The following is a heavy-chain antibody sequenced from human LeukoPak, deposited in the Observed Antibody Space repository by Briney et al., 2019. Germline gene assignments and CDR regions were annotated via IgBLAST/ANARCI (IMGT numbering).Heavy chain of an antibody. CDR2: ISGSGGST. D-gene: IGHD3-22*01. CDR3: ARDQGDGSSGYWRAFDI. Sequence: GGSLRLSCAASGFTFSSYAMSWVRQAPGNGLEWVSVISGSGGSTYYADSVKGRFTISRDNSKNTLYLQMNSLRAEDKAVYYCARDQGDGSSGYWRAFDIWGQGTMVTVSS. V-gene: IGHV3-23*01. J-gene: IGHJ3*02. CDR1: GFTFSSYA.